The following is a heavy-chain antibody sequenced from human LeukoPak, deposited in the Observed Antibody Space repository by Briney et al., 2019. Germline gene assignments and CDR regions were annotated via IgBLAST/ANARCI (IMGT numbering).Heavy chain of an antibody. D-gene: IGHD5-18*01. V-gene: IGHV4-59*12. CDR1: GGSISSYY. CDR3: ARTMWIQLWYYFDY. CDR2: IYYSGST. Sequence: SETLSLTCTVSGGSISSYYWSWIRQPPGKGLEWIGYIYYSGSTNYNPSLKSRVTISVDTSKNQFSLKLSSVTAADTAVYYCARTMWIQLWYYFDYWGQGTLVNVSS. J-gene: IGHJ4*02.